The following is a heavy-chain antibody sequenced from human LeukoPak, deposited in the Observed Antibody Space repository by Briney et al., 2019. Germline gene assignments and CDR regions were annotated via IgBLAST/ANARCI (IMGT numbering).Heavy chain of an antibody. J-gene: IGHJ4*02. CDR1: GFTFSGYW. Sequence: PGGSLRLSCAASGFTFSGYWMSWVRQAPGKGLEWVANIKQDGSEKYYVDSVKGRFTISRDNAKNSLYLQMNSLRDEDTALYYCARSSAGFHYWGQGTLVTASS. CDR3: ARSSAGFHY. CDR2: IKQDGSEK. V-gene: IGHV3-7*01. D-gene: IGHD6-25*01.